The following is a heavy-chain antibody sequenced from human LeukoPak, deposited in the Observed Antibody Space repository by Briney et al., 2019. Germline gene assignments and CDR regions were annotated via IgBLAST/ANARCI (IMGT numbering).Heavy chain of an antibody. D-gene: IGHD6-19*01. Sequence: SQTLSLTCAISGDSVSSNRAAWAWLRQSPSRGLEWLGRTYYRSKWYNDYAVSVTGRITINPDTSKNQFSLQLNSVTPEDTAVYYCARGAYSSGCPYFHYWGQGTLVTVSS. CDR1: GDSVSSNRAA. J-gene: IGHJ4*02. CDR3: ARGAYSSGCPYFHY. CDR2: TYYRSKWYN. V-gene: IGHV6-1*01.